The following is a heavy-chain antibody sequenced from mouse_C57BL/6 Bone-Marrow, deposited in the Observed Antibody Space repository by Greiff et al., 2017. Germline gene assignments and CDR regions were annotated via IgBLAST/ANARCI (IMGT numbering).Heavy chain of an antibody. D-gene: IGHD2-4*01. CDR2: IDPENGDT. CDR3: THLFYYDYEFYAMDY. CDR1: GFNIKDDY. V-gene: IGHV14-4*01. J-gene: IGHJ4*01. Sequence: EVKLVESGAELVRPGASVKLSCTASGFNIKDDYMHWVKQRPEQGLEWIGWIDPENGDTEYASKFQGKATITADTSSNTAYLQLSSLTSEDTAVYYCTHLFYYDYEFYAMDYWGQGTSVTVSS.